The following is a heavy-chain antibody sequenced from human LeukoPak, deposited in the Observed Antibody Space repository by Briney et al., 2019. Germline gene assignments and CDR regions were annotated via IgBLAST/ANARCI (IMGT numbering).Heavy chain of an antibody. Sequence: QPGRSLRLSCAASGFTFSSYAMHWVRQAPGKGLEWVVVISYDGSNKYYADSVKGRFTISRDNSKNTLYLQMNSLRPEDTAVYYCAKADIVVVPVAPADWGQGTLVTVSS. V-gene: IGHV3-30-3*01. J-gene: IGHJ4*02. D-gene: IGHD2-2*01. CDR3: AKADIVVVPVAPAD. CDR1: GFTFSSYA. CDR2: ISYDGSNK.